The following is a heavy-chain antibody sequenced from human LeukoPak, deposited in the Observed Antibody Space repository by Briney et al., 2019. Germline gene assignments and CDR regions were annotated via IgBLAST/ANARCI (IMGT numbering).Heavy chain of an antibody. Sequence: SETLSLTCTVSGCSISSGSYHWIWIRQPAGKGLEWIGHIYTSGSTNYNPSLRSRVTISVDTSNNQFSLKLNPVNAAGTAVYYCARNSGWYGVSWGQGTLVTVSS. CDR1: GCSISSGSYH. D-gene: IGHD6-19*01. CDR3: ARNSGWYGVS. V-gene: IGHV4-61*09. J-gene: IGHJ4*02. CDR2: IYTSGST.